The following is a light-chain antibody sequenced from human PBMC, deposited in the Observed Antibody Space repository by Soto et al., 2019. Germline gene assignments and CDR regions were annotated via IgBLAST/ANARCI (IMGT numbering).Light chain of an antibody. CDR2: GNN. V-gene: IGLV1-40*01. CDR3: QSYDSSLSGYVV. CDR1: SNIETGYD. J-gene: IGLJ2*01. Sequence: QAVVTQPPSVSGAPGQRVTISCSNIETGYDVHWYQQLPGTAPKLLIYGNNRRPSGVPDRFSGSRSGTSASLAITGLQAEDEADYHCQSYDSSLSGYVVFGGGTKLTVL.